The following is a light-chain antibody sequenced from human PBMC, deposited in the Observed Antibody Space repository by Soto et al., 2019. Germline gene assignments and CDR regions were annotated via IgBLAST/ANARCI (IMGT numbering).Light chain of an antibody. J-gene: IGKJ1*01. CDR1: QSISSW. Sequence: DIQMTQSPSTLSASVGDRVTITCRASQSISSWLVWYQQKPGKAPKLLIHKASNLESGVPSRFSGSGSGTEFTLTISSLQPDDSATYYCQQYNRYSTFGQGSKVDIK. CDR3: QQYNRYST. CDR2: KAS. V-gene: IGKV1-5*03.